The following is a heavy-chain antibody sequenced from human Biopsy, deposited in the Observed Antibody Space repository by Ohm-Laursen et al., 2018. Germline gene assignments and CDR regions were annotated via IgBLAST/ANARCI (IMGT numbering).Heavy chain of an antibody. CDR3: ARDSGILNYGNFKYYHYYGMDV. J-gene: IGHJ6*02. CDR2: IYYSVMT. D-gene: IGHD4-11*01. V-gene: IGHV4-59*02. CDR1: GDSVTKYY. Sequence: SDTLSLTCTVSGDSVTKYYWSWIRQPPGKGLEWIGHIYYSVMTNYNPSLQSRVSISVGTSRNQVSLTLSSVTAADTAVHYCARDSGILNYGNFKYYHYYGMDVWGQGTKVTVSS.